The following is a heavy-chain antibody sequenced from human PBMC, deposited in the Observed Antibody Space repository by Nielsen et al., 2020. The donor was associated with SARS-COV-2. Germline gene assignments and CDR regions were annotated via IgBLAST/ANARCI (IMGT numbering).Heavy chain of an antibody. D-gene: IGHD3-22*01. V-gene: IGHV4-59*01. J-gene: IGHJ4*02. CDR3: ARESGNYYDSSAYYFDY. CDR1: GGSISSYY. Sequence: SETLSLTCTVSGGSISSYYWSWIRQPPGKGLEWIGYIYYSGSTIYNPSLKSRVTISVDTSKNQFSLKLSSVTAADTAVYYCARESGNYYDSSAYYFDYWGQGTLVTVSS. CDR2: IYYSGST.